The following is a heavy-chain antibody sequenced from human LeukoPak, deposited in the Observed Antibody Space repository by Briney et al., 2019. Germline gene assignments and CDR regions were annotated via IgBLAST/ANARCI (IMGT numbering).Heavy chain of an antibody. V-gene: IGHV4-39*07. CDR1: GGSISNNPFY. CDR2: IYYSGSS. CDR3: ARVPANFDSLTGYYRGAFDI. J-gene: IGHJ3*02. Sequence: SETLSLTCNVSGGSISNNPFYWGWIRQPPGKGLQWIGSIYYSGSSYYNPSLKSRVTISIETSKNKFSLKLSSVTAADTAVYYCARVPANFDSLTGYYRGAFDIWGQGTMVTVSS. D-gene: IGHD3-9*01.